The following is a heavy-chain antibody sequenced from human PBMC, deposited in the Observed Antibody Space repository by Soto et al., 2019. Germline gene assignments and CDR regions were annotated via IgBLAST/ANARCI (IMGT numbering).Heavy chain of an antibody. J-gene: IGHJ6*02. V-gene: IGHV4-39*01. CDR3: AWPSTDYHGVGA. CDR1: GGSISSTAYS. Sequence: SETLSLTCTVSGGSISSTAYSWGWIRQPPGKGLEWIGNIYYSGSIYYNPSLKSRVTISVDTSKNPFSLKLTSVTAADTAVYFCAWPSTDYHGVGACGQGTTVTVSS. CDR2: IYYSGSI.